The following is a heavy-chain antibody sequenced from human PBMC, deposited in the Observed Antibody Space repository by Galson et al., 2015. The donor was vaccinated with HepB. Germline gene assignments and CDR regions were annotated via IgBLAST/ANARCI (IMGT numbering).Heavy chain of an antibody. V-gene: IGHV3-48*01. CDR3: ARDLPGDRYGDYDY. CDR2: ISTSRDTM. Sequence: SLRLSCAASGFTFSYYSMNWVRQAPGKGLEWVSYISTSRDTMYYADSVKGRFAISRDNAKNSLYLQMNSLRAEDTAVYYCARDLPGDRYGDYDYWGQGTLVTVSS. D-gene: IGHD4-17*01. J-gene: IGHJ4*02. CDR1: GFTFSYYS.